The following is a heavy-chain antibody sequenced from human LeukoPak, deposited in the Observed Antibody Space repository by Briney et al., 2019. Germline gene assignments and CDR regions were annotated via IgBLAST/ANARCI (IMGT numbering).Heavy chain of an antibody. Sequence: SETLPLTCTVSRGSLSDYFWTWMRQPPGKGLEWIGHISYTGSTNYNPSLKSRVTISVDTSKNQFSLKLSSVTAADTAVYYCARDVGYCSSTSCYAPYYFDYWGQGTLVTVSS. V-gene: IGHV4-59*12. CDR1: RGSLSDYF. CDR2: ISYTGST. J-gene: IGHJ4*02. CDR3: ARDVGYCSSTSCYAPYYFDY. D-gene: IGHD2-2*03.